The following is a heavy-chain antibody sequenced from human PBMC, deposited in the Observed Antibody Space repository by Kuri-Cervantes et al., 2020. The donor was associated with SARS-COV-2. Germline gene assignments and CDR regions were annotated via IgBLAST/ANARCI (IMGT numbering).Heavy chain of an antibody. D-gene: IGHD2-2*01. CDR1: GFTFSSYA. CDR2: ISSNGGST. Sequence: GESLKISCAAPGFTFSSYAMHWVRQAPGKGLEYVSAISSNGGSTYYADSVKGRFTISRDNSKNTLYLQMGSLRAEDMAVYYCSRYPFDYWGQGTLVTVSS. CDR3: SRYPFDY. V-gene: IGHV3-64*02. J-gene: IGHJ4*02.